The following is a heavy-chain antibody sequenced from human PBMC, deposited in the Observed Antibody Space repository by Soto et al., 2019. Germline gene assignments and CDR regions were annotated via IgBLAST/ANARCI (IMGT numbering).Heavy chain of an antibody. CDR3: ARDRDGNNRAAFDI. Sequence: EVQLVESGGGLVQPGGSLRLSCEASGLSFSAYWMSWVRQAPGKRLEWVAIIKEDGTDIYYVDSVKGRFTISRDNAKNSLYLQMNSLRAEDTALYYCARDRDGNNRAAFDIWGQGKMVTVSS. D-gene: IGHD3-10*01. J-gene: IGHJ3*02. CDR1: GLSFSAYW. CDR2: IKEDGTDI. V-gene: IGHV3-7*04.